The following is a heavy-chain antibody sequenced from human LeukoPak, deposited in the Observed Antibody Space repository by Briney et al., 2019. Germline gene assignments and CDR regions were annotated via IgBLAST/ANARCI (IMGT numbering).Heavy chain of an antibody. CDR2: IYPGDSDT. CDR3: ARLNGDYAADYYYGMDV. CDR1: GCSFTSYW. J-gene: IGHJ6*04. D-gene: IGHD4-17*01. Sequence: GEALKISCKGAGCSFTSYWIGWGRRMPGKGLEWMGIIYPGDSDTRYSPSFQGQVTISADKSISTAYLQWSSLKASDTAMYYCARLNGDYAADYYYGMDVWGKGTTVTVSS. V-gene: IGHV5-51*01.